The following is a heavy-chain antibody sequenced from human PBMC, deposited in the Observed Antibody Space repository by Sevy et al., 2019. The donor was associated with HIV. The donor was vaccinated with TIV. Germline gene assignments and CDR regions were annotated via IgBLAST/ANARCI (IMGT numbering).Heavy chain of an antibody. CDR3: AKDSAIPVAGDFDY. J-gene: IGHJ4*02. D-gene: IGHD6-19*01. V-gene: IGHV3-23*01. CDR2: ISASGGST. Sequence: GGSLRLSCAASGFIYSSYAMNWVRQAPGKGLEWVSGISASGGSTYYADSVKGRFTISRVNSKNTLFLQMNSLRAEDTAVYYCAKDSAIPVAGDFDYWGQGTPVTVSS. CDR1: GFIYSSYA.